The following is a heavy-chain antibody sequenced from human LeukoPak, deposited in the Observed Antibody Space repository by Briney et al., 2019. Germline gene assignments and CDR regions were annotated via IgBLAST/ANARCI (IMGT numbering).Heavy chain of an antibody. D-gene: IGHD3-10*02. V-gene: IGHV3-48*04. J-gene: IGHJ6*04. CDR2: ISSSGSTI. CDR1: GFTFSSYW. CDR3: AELGITMIGGV. Sequence: PGGSLRLSCAASGFTFSSYWMHWVRQGPGKGLGGVSYISSSGSTIYYADSVKGRFTISRDNAKNSLYLQMNSLRAEDTAVYYCAELGITMIGGVWGKGTTVTISS.